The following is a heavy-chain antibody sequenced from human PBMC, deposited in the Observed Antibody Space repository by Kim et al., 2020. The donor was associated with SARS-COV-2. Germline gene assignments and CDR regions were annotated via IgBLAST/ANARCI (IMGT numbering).Heavy chain of an antibody. J-gene: IGHJ4*02. Sequence: SVKVSCKASGGTFSSYAISWVRQAPGQGLEWMGRIIPILGIANYAQKFQGRVTITADKSTSTAYMELSSLRSEDTAVYYCARVGCSSTSCYEAIDYWGQGTLVTVAS. CDR2: IIPILGIA. CDR3: ARVGCSSTSCYEAIDY. V-gene: IGHV1-69*04. D-gene: IGHD2-2*01. CDR1: GGTFSSYA.